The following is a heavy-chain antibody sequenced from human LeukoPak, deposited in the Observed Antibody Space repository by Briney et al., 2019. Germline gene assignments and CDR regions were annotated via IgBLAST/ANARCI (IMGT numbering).Heavy chain of an antibody. CDR1: GGSISSGDYY. CDR3: ARDPDYYYDSSGSSY. CDR2: IYYSGST. Sequence: SQTLSLTCTVSGGSISSGDYYWSWIRQPPGKGLEWIGYIYYSGSTYYNPSLKSRVTISVDTSKNQFSLKLSSVTAADTAVYYCARDPDYYYDSSGSSYWGQGTLVTVSS. J-gene: IGHJ4*02. V-gene: IGHV4-30-4*08. D-gene: IGHD3-22*01.